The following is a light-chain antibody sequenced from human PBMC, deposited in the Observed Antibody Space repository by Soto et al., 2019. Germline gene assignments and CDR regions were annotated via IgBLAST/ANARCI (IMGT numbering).Light chain of an antibody. J-gene: IGKJ4*01. CDR1: QSVSSNY. CDR3: QQYCSSPLT. CDR2: GAS. V-gene: IGKV3-20*01. Sequence: EIVLTQSPGTLSLSPGERATLSCRASQSVSSNYLAWHQQKPGQAPRLLIYGASSRATGTPDRFSGSGSGTDFTLTISRLEPEDFAVYYCQQYCSSPLTFGGGNKVEIK.